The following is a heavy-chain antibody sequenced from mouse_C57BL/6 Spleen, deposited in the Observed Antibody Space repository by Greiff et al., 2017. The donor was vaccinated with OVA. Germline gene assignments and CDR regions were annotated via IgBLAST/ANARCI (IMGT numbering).Heavy chain of an antibody. Sequence: LVESGAELVRPGASVKLSCTASGFNIKDDYMHWVKQRPEQGLEWIGWIDPENGDTEYASKFQGKATITADTSSNTAYLQLSSLTSEDTAVYYCTTALYPYYFDYWGQGTTLTVSS. V-gene: IGHV14-4*01. D-gene: IGHD2-1*01. CDR3: TTALYPYYFDY. J-gene: IGHJ2*01. CDR1: GFNIKDDY. CDR2: IDPENGDT.